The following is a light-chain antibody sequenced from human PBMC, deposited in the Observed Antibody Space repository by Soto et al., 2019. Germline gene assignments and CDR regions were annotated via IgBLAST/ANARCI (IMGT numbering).Light chain of an antibody. CDR1: SSNLGSNY. V-gene: IGLV1-47*01. CDR3: AAWDDSMSGMV. J-gene: IGLJ2*01. Sequence: QSVLTQPPSASGTPGQRVTISCSGSSSNLGSNYVYWYQQLPGTAPKLLIYRNNQRRSGVPDRFSGSKSGTSASLAISGVRSEDEADYYCAAWDDSMSGMVFGGGTKLTVL. CDR2: RNN.